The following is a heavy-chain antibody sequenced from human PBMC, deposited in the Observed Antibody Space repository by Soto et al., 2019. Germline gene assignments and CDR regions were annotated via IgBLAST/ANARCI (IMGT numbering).Heavy chain of an antibody. CDR1: GGPMNNYY. Sequence: QVQLQESGPGLVKPSETLSLTCTISGGPMNNYYCSWFRQPRGQGLEWIGYMGYNGFTRYNPSLRSRIAISLDTAKNQFSLTLSSVTAADTALYYGARQGFGELHGFVDVWGQGITVTVSS. CDR2: MGYNGFT. D-gene: IGHD3-10*01. J-gene: IGHJ6*02. CDR3: ARQGFGELHGFVDV. V-gene: IGHV4-59*08.